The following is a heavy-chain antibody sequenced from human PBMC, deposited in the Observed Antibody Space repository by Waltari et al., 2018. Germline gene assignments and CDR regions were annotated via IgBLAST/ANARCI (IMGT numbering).Heavy chain of an antibody. CDR3: ARDGAYCGGDCLDWYFDL. J-gene: IGHJ2*01. Sequence: QVQLQESGPGLVKPSETLSLTCTVSGGSISSYYWSWIQQPPGKGLEWTGYIYYSGSTNYNPSLKSRVTRSVDTSKNQFSLKLSYVTAADTAVYYGARDGAYCGGDCLDWYFDLWGRGTLVTVSS. CDR2: IYYSGST. D-gene: IGHD2-21*01. CDR1: GGSISSYY. V-gene: IGHV4-59*01.